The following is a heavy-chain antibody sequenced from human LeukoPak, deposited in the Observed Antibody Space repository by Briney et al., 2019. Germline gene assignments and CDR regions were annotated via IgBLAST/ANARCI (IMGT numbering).Heavy chain of an antibody. CDR1: GYTFTSYD. Sequence: GASVKVSCKASGYTFTSYDINWVRQATGQGLEWMGWMNPNSGNTGYAQKFQGRVTMTRNTSISTAYMELSSLTSEDTAVYYCARDAPGSYCSGGSCPYFDYWGQGTLVSVSS. CDR3: ARDAPGSYCSGGSCPYFDY. D-gene: IGHD2-15*01. CDR2: MNPNSGNT. J-gene: IGHJ4*02. V-gene: IGHV1-8*01.